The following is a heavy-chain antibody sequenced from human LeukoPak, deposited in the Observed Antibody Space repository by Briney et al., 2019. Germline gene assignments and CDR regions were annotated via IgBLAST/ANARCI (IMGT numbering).Heavy chain of an antibody. V-gene: IGHV3-23*01. CDR1: GFTFSSCA. J-gene: IGHJ4*02. CDR2: INGSGANA. CDR3: AKDCQGYRMAHDS. D-gene: IGHD5-18*01. Sequence: PGGSLRLSCAASGFTFSSCAMNWVRQAPGKGLEGVSSINGSGANAYYADSVKGRFTISRDNSKNTLYLQMNSLRAEDTAVYYCAKDCQGYRMAHDSWGQGILVTVSS.